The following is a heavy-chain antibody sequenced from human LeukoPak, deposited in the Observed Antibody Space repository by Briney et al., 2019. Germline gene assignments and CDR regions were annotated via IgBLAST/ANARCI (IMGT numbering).Heavy chain of an antibody. V-gene: IGHV3-23*01. Sequence: HTGGSLRLSCAASGFTFSSYAMSWVRQAPGKGLQWVSGISGSGGSTYYADSVKGRFTVSRDNSKNTLYLQMNSLRAEDTAVYYCAKIPQVATVTMPYFDHWGQGTLVTVSS. D-gene: IGHD3-10*01. J-gene: IGHJ4*02. CDR2: ISGSGGST. CDR3: AKIPQVATVTMPYFDH. CDR1: GFTFSSYA.